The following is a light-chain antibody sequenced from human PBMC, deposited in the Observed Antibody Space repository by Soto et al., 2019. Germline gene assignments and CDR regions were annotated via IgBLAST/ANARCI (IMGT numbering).Light chain of an antibody. CDR3: QQYNSFPT. V-gene: IGKV1-5*03. Sequence: DIQMTQSPSTLSASVGDRVTITCRASQSISSWLAWYQQKPGKAPKLLIYKASSLESGVPSRFSGSGSGTEFTLTSGSLQPDDLATYYCQQYNSFPTFGQGTKVEIK. CDR1: QSISSW. J-gene: IGKJ1*01. CDR2: KAS.